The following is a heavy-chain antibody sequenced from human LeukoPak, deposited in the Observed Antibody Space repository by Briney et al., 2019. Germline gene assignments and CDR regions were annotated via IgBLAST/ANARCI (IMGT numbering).Heavy chain of an antibody. D-gene: IGHD3-16*01. J-gene: IGHJ3*02. Sequence: PGGSLRLSCAASGFTFSSYSMNWVRQAPGKGLEWVSSISSSSSYIYYADSVKGRFTISRDNAKNSLYLQMNSLRAEDTAVYYCARDQFWDRGSEIVGDAFDIWGQGTMVTVSS. CDR3: ARDQFWDRGSEIVGDAFDI. V-gene: IGHV3-21*01. CDR1: GFTFSSYS. CDR2: ISSSSSYI.